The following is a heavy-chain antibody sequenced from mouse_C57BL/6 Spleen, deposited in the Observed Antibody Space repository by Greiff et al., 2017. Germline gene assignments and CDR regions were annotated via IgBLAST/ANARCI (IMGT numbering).Heavy chain of an antibody. CDR2: IRSKSNNYAT. V-gene: IGHV10-1*01. D-gene: IGHD2-4*01. CDR1: GFSFNTYA. J-gene: IGHJ3*01. CDR3: VRDYEEAWFAY. Sequence: EVMLVESGGGLVQPKGSLKLSCAASGFSFNTYAMNWVRQAPGKGLEWVARIRSKSNNYATYYADSVKDRFTISRDDSESMLYLQMNNLKTEDTAMYYCVRDYEEAWFAYWGQGTLVTVSA.